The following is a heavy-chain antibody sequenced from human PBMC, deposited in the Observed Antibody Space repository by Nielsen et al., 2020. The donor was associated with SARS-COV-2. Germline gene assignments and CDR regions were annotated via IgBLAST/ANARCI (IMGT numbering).Heavy chain of an antibody. Sequence: ASVKVSCKASGYTFSNYAMNWVRQAPGQGLEWMGIINPSGGSTTYAQKFQGRVTMTRDTSTSTVYMEVSNLRSEDTAVYYCARDPNKHYDFWRGMPYFDYWGRGTLVTVSS. CDR3: ARDPNKHYDFWRGMPYFDY. V-gene: IGHV1-46*01. CDR1: GYTFSNYA. J-gene: IGHJ4*02. CDR2: INPSGGST. D-gene: IGHD3-3*01.